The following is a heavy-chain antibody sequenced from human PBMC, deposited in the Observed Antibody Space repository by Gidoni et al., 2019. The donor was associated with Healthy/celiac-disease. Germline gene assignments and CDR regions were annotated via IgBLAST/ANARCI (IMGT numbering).Heavy chain of an antibody. Sequence: EVQLVESGGGLVQPGRSLRISCAASGFTFSSYWMHWVRQAPGKGLVWVSRINSYGSSTSYADSVKGRFTISRANAKSTLYLQMNRLRAEDTAVYYCARSIDGYNFWGLGTLVTVSS. CDR1: GFTFSSYW. V-gene: IGHV3-74*01. J-gene: IGHJ4*02. D-gene: IGHD5-12*01. CDR3: ARSIDGYNF. CDR2: INSYGSST.